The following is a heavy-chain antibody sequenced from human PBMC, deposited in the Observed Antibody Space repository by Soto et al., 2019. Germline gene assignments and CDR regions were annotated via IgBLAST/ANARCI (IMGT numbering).Heavy chain of an antibody. CDR3: AKDRWIQPRGGFGMDV. D-gene: IGHD5-18*01. V-gene: IGHV3-30*18. CDR1: GFTFSTYG. J-gene: IGHJ6*02. CDR2: ISDDGSKK. Sequence: QVQLVESGGGVVQPGRSLRLSCAASGFTFSTYGMHWVRQAPGKGLEWVAVISDDGSKKYYADSVKGRFTISRDNSKNTLYLQMNSLRVEDPAVYYCAKDRWIQPRGGFGMDVWGQGTTVTVSS.